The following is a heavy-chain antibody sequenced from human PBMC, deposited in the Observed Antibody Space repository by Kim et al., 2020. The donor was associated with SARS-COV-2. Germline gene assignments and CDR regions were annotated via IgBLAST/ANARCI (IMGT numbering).Heavy chain of an antibody. CDR3: ATRPLRHGPYYYGMDV. Sequence: GGSLRLSCAASGFTFSSYGMHWVRQAPGKGLEWVALIWYDGTKKYYADSVKGRFTISRDNSKNTLYLQMNSLRAEDTAVYYCATRPLRHGPYYYGMDVWGQGTTVTVSS. CDR1: GFTFSSYG. J-gene: IGHJ6*02. D-gene: IGHD5-12*01. V-gene: IGHV3-33*01. CDR2: IWYDGTKK.